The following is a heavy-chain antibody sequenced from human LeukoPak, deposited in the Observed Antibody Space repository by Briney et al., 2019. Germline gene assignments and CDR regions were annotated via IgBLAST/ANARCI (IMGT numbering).Heavy chain of an antibody. Sequence: KTGGSLRLSCAASGFIFSSYEMSWFRQAPGKGLEWVGFIRSKAYGGTTEYAASVKGRFTISRDDSKSIAYLQMNSLRAEDTAVYYCARPELPGWSVLFGFWGQGTLVTVSS. CDR1: GFIFSSYE. V-gene: IGHV3-49*05. CDR2: IRSKAYGGTT. J-gene: IGHJ4*02. CDR3: ARPELPGWSVLFGF. D-gene: IGHD2-15*01.